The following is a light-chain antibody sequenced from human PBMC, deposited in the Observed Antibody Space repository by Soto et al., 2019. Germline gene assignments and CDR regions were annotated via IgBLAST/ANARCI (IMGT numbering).Light chain of an antibody. Sequence: IQLTQSPSSLSAAVGDRGTITCRASPAIASFLAWYQQKPGKAPELLIYAASTLQSGVPSRFSGSGSGTDFTLTINSLQLEDFATYYCQQGYTSAITFGQGTRLEIK. V-gene: IGKV1-9*01. CDR1: PAIASF. CDR3: QQGYTSAIT. J-gene: IGKJ5*01. CDR2: AAS.